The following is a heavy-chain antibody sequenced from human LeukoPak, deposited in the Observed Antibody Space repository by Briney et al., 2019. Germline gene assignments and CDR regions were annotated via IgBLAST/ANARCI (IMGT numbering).Heavy chain of an antibody. V-gene: IGHV1-46*01. J-gene: IGHJ4*02. Sequence: ASVKVSCKASGYTFTSYYMHWVRQAPGQGLELMGIINPRGGSTSYAQKFQGRVTMTRDTSTSTVYMELSSLRSEDTAVYYCARAASIYSYGDYWGQGTLVTVSS. CDR2: INPRGGST. CDR1: GYTFTSYY. D-gene: IGHD5-18*01. CDR3: ARAASIYSYGDY.